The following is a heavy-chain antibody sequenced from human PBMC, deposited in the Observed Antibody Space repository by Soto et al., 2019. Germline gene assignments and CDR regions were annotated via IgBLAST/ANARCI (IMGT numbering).Heavy chain of an antibody. CDR3: ARDLLTGDPVPDFDY. Sequence: GGSLRLSCAASGFTFSSYAMHWVRQAPGKGLEWVAVISYDGSNKYYADSVKGRFTISRDNSKNTLYLQMNSLRAEDTAVYYCARDLLTGDPVPDFDYWGQGTLVTVSS. J-gene: IGHJ4*02. D-gene: IGHD1-20*01. CDR1: GFTFSSYA. V-gene: IGHV3-30-3*01. CDR2: ISYDGSNK.